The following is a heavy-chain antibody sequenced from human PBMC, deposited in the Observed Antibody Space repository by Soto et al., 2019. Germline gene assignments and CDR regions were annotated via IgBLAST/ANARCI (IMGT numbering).Heavy chain of an antibody. CDR1: GGSISSYY. CDR2: IYYSGST. J-gene: IGHJ6*03. V-gene: IGHV4-59*08. D-gene: IGHD1-1*01. Sequence: SETLSLTCTVSGGSISSYYWSWIRQPPGKGLEWIGYIYYSGSTNYNPSLKSRVTISVDTSKNQFSLKLSSVTAADTAVYYCARVGSTTGTTYYYYMDVWGKGTTVTVSS. CDR3: ARVGSTTGTTYYYYMDV.